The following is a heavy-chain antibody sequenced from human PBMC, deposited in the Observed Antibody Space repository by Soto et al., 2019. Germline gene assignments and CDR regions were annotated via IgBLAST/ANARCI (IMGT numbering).Heavy chain of an antibody. CDR1: GFTFDDYA. V-gene: IGHV3-9*01. Sequence: GGSLRLSCAASGFTFDDYAMHWVRQAPGKGLEWVSGISWNSGSIGYADSVKGRFTISRDNAKNSLYLQMNSLRAEDTALYYCAGDMATVTTSDAFDIWGQGTMVTVSS. CDR2: ISWNSGSI. CDR3: AGDMATVTTSDAFDI. D-gene: IGHD4-17*01. J-gene: IGHJ3*02.